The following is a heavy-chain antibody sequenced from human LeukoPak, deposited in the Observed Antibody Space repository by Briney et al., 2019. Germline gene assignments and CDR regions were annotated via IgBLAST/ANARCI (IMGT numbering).Heavy chain of an antibody. D-gene: IGHD6-6*01. CDR2: ISSSGSTI. Sequence: GGSLRLSCAASGFAFSSSEMNWVRQAPGKGLEWVSYISSSGSTIYYADSVKGRFTISRDNAKNSLYLQMNSLRAEDTAVYYCARGGSSSLYYYYYSMDVWGKGTTVTVSS. V-gene: IGHV3-48*03. CDR3: ARGGSSSLYYYYYSMDV. J-gene: IGHJ6*03. CDR1: GFAFSSSE.